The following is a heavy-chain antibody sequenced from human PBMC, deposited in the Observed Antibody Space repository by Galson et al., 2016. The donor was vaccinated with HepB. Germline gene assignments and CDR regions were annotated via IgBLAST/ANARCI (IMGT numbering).Heavy chain of an antibody. CDR2: IKSDGRET. D-gene: IGHD2-8*01. J-gene: IGHJ6*02. CDR1: GFTFSSYW. V-gene: IGHV3-74*01. CDR3: ASDRVFYGMDV. Sequence: ASGFTFSSYWMHWVRQAPGKGLVWVSRIKSDGRETTYADSVKGRFTITRDNAENTLYLQMNSLRADDTAVYYCASDRVFYGMDVWGQGTTVTVSS.